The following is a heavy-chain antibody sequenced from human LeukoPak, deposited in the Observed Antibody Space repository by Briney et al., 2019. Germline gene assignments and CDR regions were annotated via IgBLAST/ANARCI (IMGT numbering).Heavy chain of an antibody. V-gene: IGHV3-21*01. D-gene: IGHD3-9*01. CDR1: GYPFRSYS. CDR3: ARGSYDILTGVGV. CDR2: ISSSSSFI. J-gene: IGHJ6*04. Sequence: GGSLRLSSAASGYPFRSYSMNWVSQAPGNGLDFVSSISSSSSFIYYADSVKGRFTISRDNAKNSLYLQMNSLRAEDTAVYYCARGSYDILTGVGVWGKGTTVTVSS.